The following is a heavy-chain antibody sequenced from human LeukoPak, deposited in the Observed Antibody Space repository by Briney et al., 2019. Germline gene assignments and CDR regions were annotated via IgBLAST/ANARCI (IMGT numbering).Heavy chain of an antibody. D-gene: IGHD3-16*02. V-gene: IGHV4-39*02. CDR1: GGSIISNSYY. CDR3: ARDLGPDDYVWGSYPSHAFDI. CDR2: IYYTGST. Sequence: SETLSLTCTVSGGSIISNSYYWGWIRQPPGKGLEWIGSIYYTGSTYYNPSLKSRVTISVDTSKNQFSLKLRSVTAADTAVYYCARDLGPDDYVWGSYPSHAFDIWGQGTMVTVSS. J-gene: IGHJ3*02.